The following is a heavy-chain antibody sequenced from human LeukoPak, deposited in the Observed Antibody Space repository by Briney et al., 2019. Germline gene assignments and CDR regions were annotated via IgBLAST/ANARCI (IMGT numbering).Heavy chain of an antibody. CDR2: ISYDGSNK. Sequence: GRSLRLSCAASGFTFSSYGMHWVRQAPGKGLEWVAVISYDGSNKYYADSVKGRFTISRDNSKNTLYLQVNSLRAEDTAVYYCASGGYSYVYPAHYWGQGTLVTVSS. V-gene: IGHV3-30*03. CDR1: GFTFSSYG. CDR3: ASGGYSYVYPAHY. J-gene: IGHJ4*02. D-gene: IGHD5-18*01.